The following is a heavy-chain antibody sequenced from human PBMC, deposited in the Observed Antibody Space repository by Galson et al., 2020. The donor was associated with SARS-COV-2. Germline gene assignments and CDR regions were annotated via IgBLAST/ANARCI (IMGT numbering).Heavy chain of an antibody. V-gene: IGHV6-1*01. CDR1: GDSVSSDSAA. J-gene: IGHJ4*02. CDR3: ARANANNFDF. CDR2: TYYRSKWYN. D-gene: IGHD7-27*01. Sequence: SQTLSLTCAISGDSVSSDSAAWNWIRQSPSRGLEWLGRTYYRSKWYNDYAVSVKSRIIINPDTAKNQFSPQLNSVTPEDSAVYYCARANANNFDFWGQGTLVTVSS.